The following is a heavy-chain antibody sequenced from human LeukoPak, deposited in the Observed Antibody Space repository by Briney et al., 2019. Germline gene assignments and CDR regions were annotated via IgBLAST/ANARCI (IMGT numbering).Heavy chain of an antibody. CDR3: ARVYDSSGYDAFDI. V-gene: IGHV4-59*01. D-gene: IGHD3-22*01. CDR2: IYWSGST. Sequence: SETLSLTCTVSGGSISSNYWSWIRQPPGKGLEWIGDIYWSGSTNYNPSLKSRVTMSLDTSKNQLSLKLSSVTAADTAVYYCARVYDSSGYDAFDIWGQGTMVTVSS. CDR1: GGSISSNY. J-gene: IGHJ3*02.